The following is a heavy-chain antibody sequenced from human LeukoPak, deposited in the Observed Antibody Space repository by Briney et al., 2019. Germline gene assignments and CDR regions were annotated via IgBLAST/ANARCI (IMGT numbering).Heavy chain of an antibody. V-gene: IGHV3-21*01. CDR3: ARGGYTMIRADPFDI. CDR2: ISITSRYI. CDR1: GFSFSNYD. J-gene: IGHJ3*02. D-gene: IGHD3-22*01. Sequence: GGSLRLSCTASGFSFSNYDMNWAHQTPGKGLEWVSSISITSRYIYYADSAKGRFTVSRDNARASLYLQMNDLRAEDTARYHCARGGYTMIRADPFDIWGQGTMVTVSS.